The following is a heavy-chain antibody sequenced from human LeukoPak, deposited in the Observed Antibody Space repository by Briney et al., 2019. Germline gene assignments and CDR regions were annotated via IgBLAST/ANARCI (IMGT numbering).Heavy chain of an antibody. V-gene: IGHV4-59*01. J-gene: IGHJ4*02. CDR1: GFSISSNY. D-gene: IGHD3-10*01. CDR2: IYYSGTT. CDR3: ARAVRGVIGYFDY. Sequence: SETLSLTCSVSGFSISSNYWSWIRQPPGKGLEWIGYIYYSGTTNYKPSLKSRVNISVDTSKNQFSLKLSSVTAADTAVYYCARAVRGVIGYFDYWGQGTLVTVPS.